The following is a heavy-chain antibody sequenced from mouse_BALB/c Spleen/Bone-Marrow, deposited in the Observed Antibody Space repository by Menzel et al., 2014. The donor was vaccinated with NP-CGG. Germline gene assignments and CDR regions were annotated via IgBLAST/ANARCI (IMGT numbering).Heavy chain of an antibody. CDR3: SRRQSGNYAMDY. J-gene: IGHJ4*01. CDR1: GFTFSSYG. CDR2: ISNGGTFT. Sequence: DVMLVESGGDLVKPGGSLKLSCAASGFTFSSYGFFWVRQTPDKRLVWVATISNGGTFTYYPDSVKGRFTISRDNAKNTLYLQMSSLKSEDTAMYYCSRRQSGNYAMDYWGQGTSVTVSS. V-gene: IGHV5-6*02.